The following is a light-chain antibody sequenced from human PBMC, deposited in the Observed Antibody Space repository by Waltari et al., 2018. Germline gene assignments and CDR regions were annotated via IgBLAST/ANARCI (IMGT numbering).Light chain of an antibody. CDR2: ENN. V-gene: IGLV1-51*01. J-gene: IGLJ6*01. CDR1: SSNIGKSY. CDR3: GTWDNSLSVV. Sequence: QSVLTQPPSVSAAPGQQVSISCSGSSSNIGKSYVSWYQQVPGTAPKLLIHENNKRPSGIPDRFAGSKSGTSATLVITGLQTGDEADYFCGTWDNSLSVVFGSGTKVTVL.